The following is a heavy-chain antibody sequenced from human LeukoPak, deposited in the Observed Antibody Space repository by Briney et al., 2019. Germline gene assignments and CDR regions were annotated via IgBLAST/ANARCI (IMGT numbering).Heavy chain of an antibody. CDR1: GYTFSSYG. CDR2: ISAYNGNT. Sequence: ASVKVSCKASGYTFSSYGISLVRQAPGQGLEWMGWISAYNGNTNYAQKLQGRVTMTTDTSTSTAYMELRSLRSDDTAGYYCGRDRRAWGSDSSGLYWGQGTLVTVSS. D-gene: IGHD3-22*01. J-gene: IGHJ4*02. CDR3: GRDRRAWGSDSSGLY. V-gene: IGHV1-18*01.